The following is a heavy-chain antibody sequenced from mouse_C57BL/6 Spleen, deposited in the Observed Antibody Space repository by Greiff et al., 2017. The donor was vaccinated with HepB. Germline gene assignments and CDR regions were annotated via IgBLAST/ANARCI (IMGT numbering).Heavy chain of an antibody. CDR1: GYTFTGYW. V-gene: IGHV1-9*01. D-gene: IGHD1-1*01. Sequence: QVQLQQSGAELMKPGASVKLSCKATGYTFTGYWIEWVKQRPGHGLEWIGEILPGSGSTNNNEKFKGKATFTADTSSNTAYMQLSSLTTEDSAIYYCARSYGSSGLDVWGTGTTVTVSS. CDR2: ILPGSGST. J-gene: IGHJ1*03. CDR3: ARSYGSSGLDV.